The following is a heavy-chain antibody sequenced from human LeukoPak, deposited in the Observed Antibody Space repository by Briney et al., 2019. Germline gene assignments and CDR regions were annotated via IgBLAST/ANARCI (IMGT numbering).Heavy chain of an antibody. J-gene: IGHJ5*02. Sequence: SVKVSCKASGGTFSSYAISWVRQAPGQGLERMGGIIPIFGTANYAQKFQGRVTITADESTSTAYMELSSLRSEDTAVYYCARGLGQSYCGGDCSPFSWFDPWGQGTLVTVSS. CDR1: GGTFSSYA. CDR2: IIPIFGTA. V-gene: IGHV1-69*01. D-gene: IGHD2-21*02. CDR3: ARGLGQSYCGGDCSPFSWFDP.